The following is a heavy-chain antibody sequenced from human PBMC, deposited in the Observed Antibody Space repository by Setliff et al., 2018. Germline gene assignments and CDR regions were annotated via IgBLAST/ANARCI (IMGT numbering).Heavy chain of an antibody. Sequence: SETLSLTCTVYGGSFSDYYWGWVRQPPGKGLEWIGEINHSGSTNYIPSLKSRLTISVDTSKNQFSLKLSSVTAADTAMYYCRFWSGYYKNDYWDQGTLVTVSS. CDR2: INHSGST. V-gene: IGHV4-34*01. CDR1: GGSFSDYY. J-gene: IGHJ4*02. CDR3: RFWSGYYKNDY. D-gene: IGHD3-3*01.